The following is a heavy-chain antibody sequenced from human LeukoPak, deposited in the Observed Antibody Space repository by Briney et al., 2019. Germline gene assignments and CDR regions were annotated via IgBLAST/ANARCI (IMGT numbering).Heavy chain of an antibody. D-gene: IGHD3-10*01. J-gene: IGHJ4*02. CDR1: GYTHTELS. V-gene: IGHV1-24*01. Sequence: ASVRVSCKVSGYTHTELSMHWVRQAPGKGLEWMGGFDPEDGETIYAQKFQGRVTMTEDTSTDTAYMELSSLRSEDTAVYYCATDGLGFGELSYWGQGTLVTVSS. CDR2: FDPEDGET. CDR3: ATDGLGFGELSY.